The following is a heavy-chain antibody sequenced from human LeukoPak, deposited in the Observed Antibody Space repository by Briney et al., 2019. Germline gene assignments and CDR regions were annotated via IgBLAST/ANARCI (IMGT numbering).Heavy chain of an antibody. CDR3: ARDIGYSYGYYFDY. CDR2: IYYSGST. CDR1: GGSTSSSSYY. Sequence: PSETLSLTCTVSGGSTSSSSYYWGWIRQPPGKGLEWIGSIYYSGSTYYNPSLKSRVTISVDTSKNQFSLKLSSVTAADTAVYYCARDIGYSYGYYFDYWGQGTLVTVSS. V-gene: IGHV4-39*07. J-gene: IGHJ4*02. D-gene: IGHD5-18*01.